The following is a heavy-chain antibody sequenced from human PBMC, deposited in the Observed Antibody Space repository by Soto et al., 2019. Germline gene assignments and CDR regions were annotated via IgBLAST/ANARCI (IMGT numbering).Heavy chain of an antibody. CDR1: GFAFDDHA. CDR2: ISWNSGKI. Sequence: EVQLVESGGGLVQPGRSLTLSCEASGFAFDDHAMHWVRQVPGKGLEWVSSISWNSGKIGYAGSVKGRFTISRDNAKNFVYLQMNSLRTEDPALYYCAKDKSNEELSVYYYNGLDVWGQGTTVIVSS. J-gene: IGHJ6*02. CDR3: AKDKSNEELSVYYYNGLDV. D-gene: IGHD1-7*01. V-gene: IGHV3-9*01.